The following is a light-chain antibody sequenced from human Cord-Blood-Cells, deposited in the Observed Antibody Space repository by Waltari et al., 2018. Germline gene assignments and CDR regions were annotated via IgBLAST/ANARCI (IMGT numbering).Light chain of an antibody. Sequence: SYELTQPPSVSVSPGPTARITCSGDALPKHYAYWYQQKPGKAPGLVIYKDSERPSGIPERFSGSSSGTTVTLTISGVQAEDEADYYCQSADSSGTPWVFGGGTKLTVL. CDR2: KDS. V-gene: IGLV3-25*02. CDR1: ALPKHY. J-gene: IGLJ3*02. CDR3: QSADSSGTPWV.